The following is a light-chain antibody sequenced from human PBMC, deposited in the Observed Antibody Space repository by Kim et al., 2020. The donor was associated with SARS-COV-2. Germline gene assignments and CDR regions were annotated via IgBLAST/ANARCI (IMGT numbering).Light chain of an antibody. Sequence: SPGERATLSCRASQSVSNKLAWYQQKPGQAPRLLIYGASTRATGIPARFSGSGSGTEFTLTISSLQSEDLAVYYCQQYNNWHPWTFGQGTKVDIK. CDR3: QQYNNWHPWT. CDR1: QSVSNK. V-gene: IGKV3-15*01. J-gene: IGKJ1*01. CDR2: GAS.